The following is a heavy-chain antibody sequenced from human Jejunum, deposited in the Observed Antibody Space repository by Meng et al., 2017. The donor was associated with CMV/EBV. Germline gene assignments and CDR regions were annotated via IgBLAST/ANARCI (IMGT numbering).Heavy chain of an antibody. Sequence: SGGSISPDYWSWIRQSPEKGLEWIGCVHYGGTPNYNPTLKSRLTMSVDTSKNQFSLKLTSVTAADTAVYYCARALGDIVTADGMDVWGQGTTVTVSS. J-gene: IGHJ6*02. D-gene: IGHD1-26*01. CDR3: ARALGDIVTADGMDV. V-gene: IGHV4-59*01. CDR1: GGSISPDY. CDR2: VHYGGTP.